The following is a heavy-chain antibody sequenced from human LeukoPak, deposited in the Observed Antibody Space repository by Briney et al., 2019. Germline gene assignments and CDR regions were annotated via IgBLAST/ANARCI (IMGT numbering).Heavy chain of an antibody. J-gene: IGHJ6*03. V-gene: IGHV4-59*07. CDR1: GGSISSYY. Sequence: RSDTLSLTCTVSGGSISSYYWRWLRQPPGRGLVWIAYIFYNGNTKYNPSLKGRVTISVDTSKTQFSLKVTSVTAADTAVYYCARAPRDRGYCGATSCFEYMDVWGRGTTVTISS. D-gene: IGHD2-2*01. CDR2: IFYNGNT. CDR3: ARAPRDRGYCGATSCFEYMDV.